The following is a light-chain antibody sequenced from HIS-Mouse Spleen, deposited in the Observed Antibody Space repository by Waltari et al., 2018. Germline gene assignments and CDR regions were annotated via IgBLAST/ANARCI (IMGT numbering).Light chain of an antibody. CDR1: SSDVGGYNY. V-gene: IGLV2-14*03. CDR2: DVS. CDR3: SSYTSSSTYV. J-gene: IGLJ1*01. Sequence: QSALTQPASVSGSPGQSITISCTGTSSDVGGYNYVSWYQQHPGKAPKLMIYDVSNRPSVVSNRFSGSKSGNTASLNISGLQAEDEADYYCSSYTSSSTYVFGTGTKVTVL.